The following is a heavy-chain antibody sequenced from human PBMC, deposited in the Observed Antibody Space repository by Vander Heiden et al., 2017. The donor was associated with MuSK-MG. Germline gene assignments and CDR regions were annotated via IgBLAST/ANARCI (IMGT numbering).Heavy chain of an antibody. D-gene: IGHD6-19*01. V-gene: IGHV2-5*02. Sequence: QITLKESGPTLVKPTQILTLTCTFSGFSLSTSGVGVGWIRQPPGKALEWLALIYWDDDKRYSPSLKSRLTITKDTSKNQVVLTMTNMDPVDTATYYCAHSIDQWLVPGAFDIWGQGTMVTVSS. CDR2: IYWDDDK. J-gene: IGHJ3*02. CDR1: GFSLSTSGVG. CDR3: AHSIDQWLVPGAFDI.